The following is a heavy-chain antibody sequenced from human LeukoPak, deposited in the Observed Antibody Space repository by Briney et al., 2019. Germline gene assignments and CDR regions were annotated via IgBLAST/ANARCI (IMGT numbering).Heavy chain of an antibody. Sequence: GGSLRLSCAASGFTFSSYWMHWVRQVPGKGLVWVSRINSDGSSTSYADSVKGRFTISRDNAKNTLYLQMNSLRAEDTAVYYCAVAGSSDYYFDHWGQGTLVTVSS. V-gene: IGHV3-74*01. D-gene: IGHD6-19*01. J-gene: IGHJ4*02. CDR2: INSDGSST. CDR3: AVAGSSDYYFDH. CDR1: GFTFSSYW.